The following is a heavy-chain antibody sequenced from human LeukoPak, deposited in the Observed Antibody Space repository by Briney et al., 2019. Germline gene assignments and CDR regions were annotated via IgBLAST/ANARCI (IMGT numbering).Heavy chain of an antibody. Sequence: ASVKASCKASGYTFTSYYMHWVRQAPGQGLEWMGIINPSGGSTSYAQKFQGRVTMTRDMSTSTVYMELSSLRSEDTAVYYCARGNTAMDLYYYYYMDVWGKGTTVTVSS. V-gene: IGHV1-46*01. CDR3: ARGNTAMDLYYYYYMDV. CDR2: INPSGGST. D-gene: IGHD5-18*01. CDR1: GYTFTSYY. J-gene: IGHJ6*03.